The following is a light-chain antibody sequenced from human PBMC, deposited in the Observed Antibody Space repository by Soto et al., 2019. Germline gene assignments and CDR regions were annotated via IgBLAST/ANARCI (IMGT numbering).Light chain of an antibody. CDR3: QQYGSSPPRT. CDR2: AAS. V-gene: IGKV1-27*01. J-gene: IGKJ1*01. Sequence: DLQITQSPSSLSASVGDRVPITCRASQGISNYLAWYQQKPGKVPRLLIYAASTLQSGVPSRFSGSGSGTEFTLSFSRLEPEDFAVYYCQQYGSSPPRTFGQGTKVDIK. CDR1: QGISNY.